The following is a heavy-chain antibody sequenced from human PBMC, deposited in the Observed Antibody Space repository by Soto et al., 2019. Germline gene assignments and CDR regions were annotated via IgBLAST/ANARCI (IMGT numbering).Heavy chain of an antibody. D-gene: IGHD2-15*01. CDR3: AKDMVGYCSGGSCYGGVDY. CDR1: GFTFSSFG. J-gene: IGHJ4*02. CDR2: ISYDGSYK. V-gene: IGHV3-30*18. Sequence: QVQLVESGGGVVQPGRSLRLSCAASGFTFSSFGMHWVRQAPGKGLEWVAVISYDGSYKYYGDSVKGRFIISRDNSKNTRYLQMNSLRADDTAVFHCAKDMVGYCSGGSCYGGVDYWGQGTLVTVSS.